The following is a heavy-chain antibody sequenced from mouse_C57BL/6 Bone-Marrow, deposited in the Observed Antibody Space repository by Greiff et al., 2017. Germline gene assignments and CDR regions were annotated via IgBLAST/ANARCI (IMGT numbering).Heavy chain of an antibody. V-gene: IGHV5-6*01. D-gene: IGHD1-1*01. CDR3: ARIYSWYFGV. CDR2: ISSGGSYT. J-gene: IGHJ1*03. Sequence: EVMLVESGGDLVQPGGSLKLSCASSGFTFSTYGMSLVRHTPGKRREWGATISSGGSYTDYPDSVKGRFTISRDNAKNTLYLQMSSLKSEDTAMYYCARIYSWYFGVWGTGATGTVSS. CDR1: GFTFSTYG.